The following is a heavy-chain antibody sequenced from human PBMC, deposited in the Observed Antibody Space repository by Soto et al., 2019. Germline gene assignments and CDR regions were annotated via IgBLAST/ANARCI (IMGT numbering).Heavy chain of an antibody. CDR3: ARGDYYDVSGPFSDAFDI. V-gene: IGHV3-30*03. J-gene: IGHJ3*02. D-gene: IGHD3-22*01. Sequence: GGSLRLSCAASGFTFSTYGMHWVRQAPGKGLEWVAVISNDGNNKYYADSVKGRFTISRDNSKNTLYLQMSSLRAEDTAVYYCARGDYYDVSGPFSDAFDIWGQGTMVTVSS. CDR1: GFTFSTYG. CDR2: ISNDGNNK.